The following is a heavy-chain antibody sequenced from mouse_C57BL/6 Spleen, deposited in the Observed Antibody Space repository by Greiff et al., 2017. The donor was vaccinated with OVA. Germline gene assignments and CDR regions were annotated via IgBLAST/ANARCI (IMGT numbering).Heavy chain of an antibody. Sequence: EVHLVESGGGLVKPGGSLKLSCAASGFTFSDYGMHWVRQAPEKGLEWVAYISSGSSTIYYADTVKGRFTISRDNAKNTLFLQMTSLRSEDTAMYYCASTAQATHYYAMDYWGQGTSVTVSS. V-gene: IGHV5-17*01. CDR3: ASTAQATHYYAMDY. CDR2: ISSGSSTI. CDR1: GFTFSDYG. D-gene: IGHD3-2*02. J-gene: IGHJ4*01.